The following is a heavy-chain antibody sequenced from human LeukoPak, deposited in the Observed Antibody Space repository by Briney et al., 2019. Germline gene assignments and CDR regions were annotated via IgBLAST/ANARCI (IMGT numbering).Heavy chain of an antibody. V-gene: IGHV3-23*01. CDR2: ISHSGANT. Sequence: PGGSLRLSCAASGFSFSDFWMGWVRQAPGKGLEWVSGISHSGANTYYSDSVKGRFTISRDNSKNTLYLQMNSLRAEDTAMYYCARVWTATTPDYWGQGTLVTVSS. J-gene: IGHJ4*02. D-gene: IGHD4-17*01. CDR3: ARVWTATTPDY. CDR1: GFSFSDFW.